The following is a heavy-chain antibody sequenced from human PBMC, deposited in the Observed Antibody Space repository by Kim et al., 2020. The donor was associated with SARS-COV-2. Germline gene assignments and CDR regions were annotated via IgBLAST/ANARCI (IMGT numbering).Heavy chain of an antibody. J-gene: IGHJ3*02. Sequence: SVKVSCKASGGTFSSYAISWVRQAPGQGLEWMGGIIPIFGTANYAQKFQGRVTITADESTSTAYMELSSLRSEDTAVYYCAREVDTMIVVASGAFDIWGQGTMVTVSS. V-gene: IGHV1-69*13. D-gene: IGHD3-22*01. CDR1: GGTFSSYA. CDR2: IIPIFGTA. CDR3: AREVDTMIVVASGAFDI.